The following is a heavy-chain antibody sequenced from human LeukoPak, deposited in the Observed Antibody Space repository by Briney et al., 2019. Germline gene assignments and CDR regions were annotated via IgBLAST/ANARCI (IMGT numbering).Heavy chain of an antibody. Sequence: GGSLRLSCAASGFTFSSYAMHWVRQAPGKGLEWVAVISYDASNKYYTDSVKGRFTISRDNSKNTLYLQMDNLRVEDTAVYHCAREEYGGVYFDYWGQGTLVTVSS. J-gene: IGHJ4*02. V-gene: IGHV3-30-3*01. D-gene: IGHD4-23*01. CDR2: ISYDASNK. CDR3: AREEYGGVYFDY. CDR1: GFTFSSYA.